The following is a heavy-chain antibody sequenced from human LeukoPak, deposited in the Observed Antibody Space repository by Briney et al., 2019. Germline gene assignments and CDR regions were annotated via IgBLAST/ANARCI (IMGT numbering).Heavy chain of an antibody. J-gene: IGHJ4*02. D-gene: IGHD6-13*01. CDR2: ISGSGGST. CDR3: ARLPFGIAAAGTDY. V-gene: IGHV3-23*01. CDR1: GFTFSSYA. Sequence: PGGSLRLSCAASGFTFSSYAMSWVRQAPGKGLEWVSAISGSGGSTYYADSVKGRFTISRDNSKNTLYLQMNSPRAEDTAVYYCARLPFGIAAAGTDYWGQGTLVTVSS.